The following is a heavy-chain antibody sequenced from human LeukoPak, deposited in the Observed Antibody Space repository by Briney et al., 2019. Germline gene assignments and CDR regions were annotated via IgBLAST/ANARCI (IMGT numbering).Heavy chain of an antibody. Sequence: SETLSLTCTVSGASINNYYWSWIRQPPGKGLEWIGYIYYSGTTSYNPSLKSRVTMSVDTSKNQFSLNLSSVTAADTAVYYCARGRYCSPTTCSLRHYFDNWGQGTLHSVSS. D-gene: IGHD2-2*01. V-gene: IGHV4-59*08. CDR1: GASINNYY. CDR3: ARGRYCSPTTCSLRHYFDN. J-gene: IGHJ4*02. CDR2: IYYSGTT.